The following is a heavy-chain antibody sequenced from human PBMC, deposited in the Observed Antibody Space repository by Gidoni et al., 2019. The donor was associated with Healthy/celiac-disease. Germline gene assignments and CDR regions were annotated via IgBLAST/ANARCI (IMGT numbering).Heavy chain of an antibody. J-gene: IGHJ6*02. D-gene: IGHD2-2*01. V-gene: IGHV1-8*01. CDR3: ARGDIVVVPAAPAVYYGMDV. CDR1: GYTFTSYD. CDR2: MNPNSGNT. Sequence: QVQLVQSGAEVKKPGASVKVPCKASGYTFTSYDFNWVRQATGQGLEWMGWMNPNSGNTGYAQKFQGRVTMTRNTSISTVYMELSSLRSEDTAVYYCARGDIVVVPAAPAVYYGMDVWGQGTTVTVSS.